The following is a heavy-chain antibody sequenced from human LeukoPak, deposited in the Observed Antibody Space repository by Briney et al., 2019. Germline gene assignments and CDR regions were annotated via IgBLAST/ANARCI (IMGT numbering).Heavy chain of an antibody. CDR3: ARDQGKYSHGQLDY. CDR1: GFTFSSYE. J-gene: IGHJ4*02. V-gene: IGHV3-48*03. Sequence: QTGGSLRLSCAASGFTFSSYEMTWVRPAPGKGLEYISYISNSGHNVYYADSVKGRFAISRDNDKSSLYLQVDSLRAEDTAVYYCARDQGKYSHGQLDYWGQGILVTVSA. D-gene: IGHD5-18*01. CDR2: ISNSGHNV.